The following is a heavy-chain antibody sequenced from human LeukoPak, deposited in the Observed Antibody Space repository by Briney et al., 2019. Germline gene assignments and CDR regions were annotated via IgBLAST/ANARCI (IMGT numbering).Heavy chain of an antibody. CDR1: GGSISINDYF. J-gene: IGHJ6*03. CDR3: ARGHVAAADPRRQYRNNYMDV. V-gene: IGHV4-39*07. CDR2: VSYRGDT. D-gene: IGHD6-13*01. Sequence: SETLSLTCAVSGGSISINDYFWAWIRQSPGKGLEWIGSVSYRGDTYYNPSLQSRVTISVDTPKNQFSLRLNSVTAVDTAVYYCARGHVAAADPRRQYRNNYMDVWGKGTTVTVSS.